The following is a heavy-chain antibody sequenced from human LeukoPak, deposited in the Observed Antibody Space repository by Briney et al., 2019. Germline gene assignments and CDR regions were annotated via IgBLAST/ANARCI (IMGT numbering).Heavy chain of an antibody. D-gene: IGHD3-22*01. Sequence: GGSLRHSCAGSWFTFCSLWMHWGAQAPGKGLVWVSLINSDGSRTNYADSVKGRFTISRDNAKSTLYLQMNSLRAEDTAVYYCARTGHSSGYYSPYFWGQGTLVTVSS. CDR2: INSDGSRT. V-gene: IGHV3-74*01. CDR3: ARTGHSSGYYSPYF. J-gene: IGHJ4*02. CDR1: WFTFCSLW.